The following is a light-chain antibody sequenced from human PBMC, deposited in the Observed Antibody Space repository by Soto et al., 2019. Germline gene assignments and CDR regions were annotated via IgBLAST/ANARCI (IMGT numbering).Light chain of an antibody. J-gene: IGLJ1*01. CDR3: TSYSGSNTPYV. CDR2: EVT. V-gene: IGLV2-8*01. CDR1: SSDVGGYNY. Sequence: QSALTQPPSASGSPGQSVTISCTGTSSDVGGYNYVSWYQHHPGKAPKLMISEVTNRPSGVPDRFSGSKSGNTASLTVSGLQAEDEADYYCTSYSGSNTPYVFGTGPKVTVL.